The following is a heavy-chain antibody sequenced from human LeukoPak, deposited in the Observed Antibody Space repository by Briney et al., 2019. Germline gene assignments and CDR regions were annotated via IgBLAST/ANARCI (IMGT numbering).Heavy chain of an antibody. Sequence: GGSLRLSCAASGFTFRTYTIHWVRQVPGKGLMWVSRITNDGTSTTYADSVKGRFTISRDNAKNTLYLQMNSLRAEDTAVYYCARGLSGYASSLGYWGQGTLVTVSA. J-gene: IGHJ4*02. D-gene: IGHD6-6*01. CDR3: ARGLSGYASSLGY. CDR1: GFTFRTYT. V-gene: IGHV3-74*01. CDR2: ITNDGTST.